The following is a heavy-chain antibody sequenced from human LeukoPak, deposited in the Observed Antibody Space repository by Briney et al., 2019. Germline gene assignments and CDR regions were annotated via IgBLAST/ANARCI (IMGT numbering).Heavy chain of an antibody. CDR3: ARDGGYCSSTSCHEDWFDP. V-gene: IGHV1-2*02. J-gene: IGHJ5*02. CDR2: INPNSGGT. Sequence: ASVKVSCKASGYTFTSYYMHWVRQAPGQGLEWMGWINPNSGGTNYAQKFQGRVTMTRDTSISTAYMELSRLRSDDTAVYYCARDGGYCSSTSCHEDWFDPWGQGTLVTVSS. D-gene: IGHD2-2*01. CDR1: GYTFTSYY.